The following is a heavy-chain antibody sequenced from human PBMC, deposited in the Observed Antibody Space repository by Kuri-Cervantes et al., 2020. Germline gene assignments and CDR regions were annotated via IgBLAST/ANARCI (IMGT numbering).Heavy chain of an antibody. Sequence: ASVKVSCKATGYTFTSYAMHWVRQAPGQRLEWMGWINAGNGNTKYSQKFQGRVTITRDTSASTAYMELRSLGSDDTAVYYCAREAPGSYNFWSGFDRFRSTYYFDYWGQGTLVTVSS. V-gene: IGHV1-3*01. CDR2: INAGNGNT. CDR1: GYTFTSYA. D-gene: IGHD3-3*01. CDR3: AREAPGSYNFWSGFDRFRSTYYFDY. J-gene: IGHJ4*02.